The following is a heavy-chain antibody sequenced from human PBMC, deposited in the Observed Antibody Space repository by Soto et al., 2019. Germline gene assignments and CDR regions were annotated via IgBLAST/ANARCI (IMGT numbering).Heavy chain of an antibody. Sequence: GASVKVSFKASGYTFTGYYMHWVRQAPGQGLEWMGWINPNSGGTNYAQKFQGWVTMTRDTSISTAYMELSRLRSDDTAVYYCARFSAGYSSGWSWNYYYGMDVWGQGTTVTVSS. CDR1: GYTFTGYY. CDR2: INPNSGGT. CDR3: ARFSAGYSSGWSWNYYYGMDV. V-gene: IGHV1-2*04. D-gene: IGHD6-19*01. J-gene: IGHJ6*02.